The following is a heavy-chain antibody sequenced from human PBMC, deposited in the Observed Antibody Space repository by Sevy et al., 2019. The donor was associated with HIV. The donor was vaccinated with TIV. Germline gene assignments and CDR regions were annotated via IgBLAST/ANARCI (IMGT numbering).Heavy chain of an antibody. J-gene: IGHJ4*02. D-gene: IGHD2-15*01. CDR1: GFIFNNYD. Sequence: GGSLRLSCAASGFIFNNYDMYWIRQAPGKGLEWVATVSYDGADKDYADIVKGRFTISRDGSRSRLYLQMSSLRPEDTGVYFCAKDMVDCGGGTCYSGAVSPFESWGQGTLVTVSS. CDR3: AKDMVDCGGGTCYSGAVSPFES. V-gene: IGHV3-30*18. CDR2: VSYDGADK.